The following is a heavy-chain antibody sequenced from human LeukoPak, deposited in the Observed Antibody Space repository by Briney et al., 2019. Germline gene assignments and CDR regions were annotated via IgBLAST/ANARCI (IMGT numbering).Heavy chain of an antibody. CDR3: ARVMYGGKFFDYYYGMDV. CDR1: GGSISSSNYY. Sequence: SETLSLTCTVSGGSISSSNYYWGWIRQPPGKGLEWIGSIYYSGSTYYNPSLKSRVTISVDTSKNQFSLKLSSVTAADTAVYYCARVMYGGKFFDYYYGMDVWGQGTTVTVSS. J-gene: IGHJ6*02. D-gene: IGHD4-23*01. CDR2: IYYSGST. V-gene: IGHV4-39*07.